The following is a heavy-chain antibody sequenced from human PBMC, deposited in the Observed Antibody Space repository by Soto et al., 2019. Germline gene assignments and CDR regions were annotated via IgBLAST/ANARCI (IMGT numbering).Heavy chain of an antibody. V-gene: IGHV3-30-3*01. CDR1: GFTFSSYA. CDR2: ISYDGSNK. CDR3: ARDNPITYCGGDCYLAALGY. J-gene: IGHJ4*02. D-gene: IGHD2-21*02. Sequence: QVQLVESGGGVVQPGRSLRLSCAASGFTFSSYAMHWVRQAPGKGLEWVAVISYDGSNKYYADSVKGRFTISRDNSKNTLYLQMNRLRAEDTAVYYCARDNPITYCGGDCYLAALGYWGQGTLVTVSS.